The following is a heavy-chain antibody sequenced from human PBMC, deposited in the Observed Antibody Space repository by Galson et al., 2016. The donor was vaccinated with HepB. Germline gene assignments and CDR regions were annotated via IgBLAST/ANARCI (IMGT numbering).Heavy chain of an antibody. Sequence: SETLSLTCAVSGGSVNTSTWWSWLRQSPEKGLEWIAEMYHSGSANYNGALESRFTIPVDKSKNEVSLKLRSVTAADTAVYYCARHPYVWGRRNWVGFDIWGQGTVVTVSS. J-gene: IGHJ3*02. CDR2: MYHSGSA. CDR1: GGSVNTSTW. V-gene: IGHV4-4*02. CDR3: ARHPYVWGRRNWVGFDI. D-gene: IGHD3-16*01.